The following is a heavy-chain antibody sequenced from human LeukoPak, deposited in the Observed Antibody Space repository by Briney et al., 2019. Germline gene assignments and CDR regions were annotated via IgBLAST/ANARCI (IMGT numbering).Heavy chain of an antibody. CDR2: IYTSGST. CDR1: GGSISSGSYY. V-gene: IGHV4-61*02. Sequence: PSQTLSLTCTVSGGSISSGSYYWSWIRQPAGKGLEWIGRIYTSGSTNYNPSLKSRVTISVDTSKNQFSLKLSSVTAADTAVYYCARDIGSWAGDAFDIWGQGTMVTVSS. CDR3: ARDIGSWAGDAFDI. J-gene: IGHJ3*02. D-gene: IGHD2-15*01.